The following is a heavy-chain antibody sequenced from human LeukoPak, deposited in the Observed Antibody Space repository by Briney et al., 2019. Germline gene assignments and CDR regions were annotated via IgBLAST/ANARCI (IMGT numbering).Heavy chain of an antibody. CDR2: ISSSGATI. CDR1: GFTFCTYG. J-gene: IGHJ6*03. D-gene: IGHD2/OR15-2a*01. CDR3: AKDSGETDFYNYFYMDV. Sequence: GGSLRLSCAASGFTFCTYGMSWVRQGPGKGLEWVSAISSSGATIYYSDSVKGRFTISRDNSRNTLYLQINSLRAEDTAVYYCAKDSGETDFYNYFYMDVWGKGTTVTVSS. V-gene: IGHV3-23*01.